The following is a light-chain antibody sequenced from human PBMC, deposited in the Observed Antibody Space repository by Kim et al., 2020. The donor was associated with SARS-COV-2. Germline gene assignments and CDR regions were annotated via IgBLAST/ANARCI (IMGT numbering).Light chain of an antibody. CDR2: DAS. CDR3: QQYDNVPIT. Sequence: ASVGDRVTITCQASQDISNYLNWYQQKPGEAPKRLIYDASTLETRVPSRFSGSGSGTDFTLTITSLQPEDIATYYCQQYDNVPITFDQGTRLEIK. J-gene: IGKJ5*01. V-gene: IGKV1-33*01. CDR1: QDISNY.